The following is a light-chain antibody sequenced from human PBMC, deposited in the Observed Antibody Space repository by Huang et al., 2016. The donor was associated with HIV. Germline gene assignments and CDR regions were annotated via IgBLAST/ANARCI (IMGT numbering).Light chain of an antibody. V-gene: IGKV3-20*01. J-gene: IGKJ4*01. CDR3: QQYGNSPLT. Sequence: EIVLTQSPGTLSLSPGERATLSCRASQSVSSNYLAWYQQKPGQAPRLLIYDASSRGTGIPDRFSGSGSGTDFALTISRLEPEDFAVYYCQQYGNSPLTFGGGTKVEIK. CDR1: QSVSSNY. CDR2: DAS.